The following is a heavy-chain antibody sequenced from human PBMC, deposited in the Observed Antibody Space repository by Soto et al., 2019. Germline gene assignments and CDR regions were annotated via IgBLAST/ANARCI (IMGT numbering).Heavy chain of an antibody. CDR3: ARTRKITVTILFDY. CDR1: GYTFTGYY. J-gene: IGHJ4*02. Sequence: GASVKVSCKASGYTFTGYYMHWVRQAPGQGLEWMGWINPNSGGTNYAQKFQGRVTMTRDTSISTAYMELSRLRSDDTAVYYCARTRKITVTILFDYWGQGTLVTVSS. CDR2: INPNSGGT. D-gene: IGHD4-17*01. V-gene: IGHV1-2*02.